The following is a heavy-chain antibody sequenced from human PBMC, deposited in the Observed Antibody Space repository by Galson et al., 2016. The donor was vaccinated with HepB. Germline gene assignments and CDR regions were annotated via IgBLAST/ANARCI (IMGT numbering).Heavy chain of an antibody. D-gene: IGHD3-22*01. CDR3: AAPYYDSSGRTDY. V-gene: IGHV3-48*01. CDR1: ASTSSLYS. Sequence: SCAASASTSSLYSMNWVRQAPGKGLEWISYIDNSGTIHYADSVKGRFTISRDNAKNSLYLQMNSLRAEDTAVYYCAAPYYDSSGRTDYWGQGTLVSVSS. J-gene: IGHJ4*02. CDR2: IDNSGTI.